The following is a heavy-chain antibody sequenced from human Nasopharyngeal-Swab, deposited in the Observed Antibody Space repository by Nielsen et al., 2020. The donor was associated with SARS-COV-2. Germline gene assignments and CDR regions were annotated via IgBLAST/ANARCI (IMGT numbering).Heavy chain of an antibody. CDR2: INPSGGST. Sequence: ASVKVSCKAFGYTFTSYYMHWVRQAPGQGLEWMGIINPSGGSTSYAQKFQGRVTMTRNTSISTAYMELSSLRSEDTAVYYCARGRGTVSWFDPWGQGTLVTVSS. CDR3: ARGRGTVSWFDP. J-gene: IGHJ5*02. D-gene: IGHD4-17*01. CDR1: GYTFTSYY. V-gene: IGHV1-46*01.